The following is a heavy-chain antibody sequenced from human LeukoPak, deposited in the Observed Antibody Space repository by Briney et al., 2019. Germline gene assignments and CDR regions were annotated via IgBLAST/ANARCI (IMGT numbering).Heavy chain of an antibody. D-gene: IGHD1-1*01. CDR2: IYYSGST. J-gene: IGHJ4*02. CDR3: ARLSWLAPWNY. Sequence: PSETLSLTCTVSGGSISSSSYYWGWIRQPPGKGLEWIGGIYYSGSTYYNPSLKSRVTISVDTSKNQFSLKLSSVTAADTAVYYCARLSWLAPWNYWGQGTLVTVSS. CDR1: GGSISSSSYY. V-gene: IGHV4-39*01.